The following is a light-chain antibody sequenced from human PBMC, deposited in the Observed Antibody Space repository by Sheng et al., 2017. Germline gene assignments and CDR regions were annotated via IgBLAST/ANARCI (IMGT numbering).Light chain of an antibody. CDR1: QGISSA. CDR2: DAS. Sequence: AIQLTQSPSSLSASVGDRVTITCRASQGISSALAWYQQKPGKAPKLLIYDASGLESGVPLRFSGSGAGTDFTLTISSLQPEDFGTYYYQQFGSFPSLSFGGGTKVEIK. J-gene: IGKJ4*01. V-gene: IGKV1-13*02. CDR3: QQFGSFPSLS.